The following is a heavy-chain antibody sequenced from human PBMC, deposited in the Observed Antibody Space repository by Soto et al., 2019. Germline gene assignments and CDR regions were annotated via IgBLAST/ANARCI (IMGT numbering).Heavy chain of an antibody. CDR3: AGGDYEGYYYGMDV. CDR1: GGSVSGYY. CDR2: INHSGST. J-gene: IGHJ6*02. V-gene: IGHV4-34*01. Sequence: PSETLSLTCAVYGGSVSGYYWSWIRQPPGKGLEWIGEINHSGSTNYNPSLKSRVTISVDTSKNQFSLKLSSVTAADTAVYYCAGGDYEGYYYGMDVWGQGTTVTVSS. D-gene: IGHD4-17*01.